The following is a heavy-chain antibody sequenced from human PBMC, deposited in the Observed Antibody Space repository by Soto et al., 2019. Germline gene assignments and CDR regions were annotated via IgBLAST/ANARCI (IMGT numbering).Heavy chain of an antibody. Sequence: QVQLQESGPELVKPSETLSLTCTVSGDSISSGDYYWSWIRQPPGKGLEWIGSIYYIRNTYYNPSLKDRLVISADTSKNQCSLKLSSVFAADTAVYYGARADYFDSRSNHWGQGTLVTVSS. V-gene: IGHV4-30-4*01. D-gene: IGHD3-22*01. CDR1: GDSISSGDYY. CDR3: ARADYFDSRSNH. CDR2: IYYIRNT. J-gene: IGHJ5*02.